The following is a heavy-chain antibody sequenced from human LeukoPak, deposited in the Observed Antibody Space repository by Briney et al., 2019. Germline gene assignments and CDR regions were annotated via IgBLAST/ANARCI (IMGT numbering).Heavy chain of an antibody. CDR1: GYTFTGYY. CDR2: INPNSGGT. V-gene: IGHV1-2*04. J-gene: IGHJ4*02. Sequence: ASVKVSCKASGYTFTGYYMHWVRQAPGQGVWGMGWINPNSGGTNYAQKFQGWVTMTRDTSISTAYMELSRLRSDDTAVYYCARAPYGSGSYYYYFDYWGQGTLVTVSS. CDR3: ARAPYGSGSYYYYFDY. D-gene: IGHD3-10*01.